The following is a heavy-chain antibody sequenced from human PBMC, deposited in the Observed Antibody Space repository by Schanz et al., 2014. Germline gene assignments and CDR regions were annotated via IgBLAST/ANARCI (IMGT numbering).Heavy chain of an antibody. J-gene: IGHJ4*02. Sequence: QVQLVQSGAEVKKPGSSVKVSCKASRSTFSSYTISWVRQARGQGLEWVGRFILILDVGNYAQQFQGRVTITADKSTFTAYMDVSSLRSEDTAVYYCASSGAGYSSSWDFDYWGQGTLVTVSS. D-gene: IGHD6-13*01. V-gene: IGHV1-69*02. CDR2: FILILDVG. CDR3: ASSGAGYSSSWDFDY. CDR1: RSTFSSYT.